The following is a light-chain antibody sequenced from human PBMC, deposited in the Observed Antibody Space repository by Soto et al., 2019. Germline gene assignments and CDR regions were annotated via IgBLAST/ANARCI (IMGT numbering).Light chain of an antibody. J-gene: IGKJ1*01. V-gene: IGKV3D-15*01. CDR2: GAS. CDR1: QSVSDN. Sequence: EIVMTQSPATLSVSPGERATLSCRASQSVSDNLAWYQQKPGQAPRLLIYGASTWATGIPARFSGSGSGTEFTLIISSLQSEDSAVYYCQQYNSWLWTFGQGTKVDI. CDR3: QQYNSWLWT.